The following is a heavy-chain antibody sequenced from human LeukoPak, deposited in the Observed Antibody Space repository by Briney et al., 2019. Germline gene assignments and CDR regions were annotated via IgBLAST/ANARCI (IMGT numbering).Heavy chain of an antibody. V-gene: IGHV1-46*01. CDR3: ARVAVRPDAFDI. CDR1: GYTFTSYY. D-gene: IGHD3-10*01. Sequence: ASVKVSCKASGYTFTSYYVHWVRQAPGQGLEWMGIINPSGGSTSYAQKFQGRVTMTRDMSTSTVYMELSSLRSEDTAVYYCARVAVRPDAFDIWGQGTMVTVSS. CDR2: INPSGGST. J-gene: IGHJ3*02.